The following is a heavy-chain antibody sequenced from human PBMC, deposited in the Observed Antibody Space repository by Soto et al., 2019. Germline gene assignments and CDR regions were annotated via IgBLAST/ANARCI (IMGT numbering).Heavy chain of an antibody. V-gene: IGHV1-69*01. CDR1: GGTFRSYS. Sequence: QVQLVQSGAEVKKPGSSVKVSCKASGGTFRSYSISWVRQAPGQGLEWMGGIIPIFDITNYAQKIQGRVTITADESTSTAYMELSSLGSDDTAVYYCARPDEGGYSSNHHYYYALDVWGQGTTVXV. CDR2: IIPIFDIT. J-gene: IGHJ6*02. CDR3: ARPDEGGYSSNHHYYYALDV. D-gene: IGHD3-22*01.